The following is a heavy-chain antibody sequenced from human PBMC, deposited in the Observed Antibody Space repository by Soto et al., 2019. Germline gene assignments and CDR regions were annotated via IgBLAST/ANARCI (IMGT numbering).Heavy chain of an antibody. J-gene: IGHJ6*02. D-gene: IGHD5-12*01. V-gene: IGHV5-51*03. CDR1: GYSFTKYW. CDR3: VRMGFSGGGYLSYYYYRIDI. Sequence: EVQLVQSGAEVKEPGESLKISCKGSGYSFTKYWIGWVRQMPGKGLEWMAIIYPDESDTRYSPSFQGQVTISADKSLSTAYLQWSSLRASDSAMYYCVRMGFSGGGYLSYYYYRIDIWGQGTTVSVSS. CDR2: IYPDESDT.